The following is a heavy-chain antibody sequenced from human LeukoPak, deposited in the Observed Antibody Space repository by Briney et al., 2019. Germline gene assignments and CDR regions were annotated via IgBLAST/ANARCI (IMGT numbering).Heavy chain of an antibody. Sequence: GGSLRLSCAASGFTFSSYWMSWVRQAPGKGLEWVANIKRDGSEKYYVDSVKGRFTISRDNAKNSLYLQMNSLRAEDTAVYYCARDASQIATIFGVVTITAFDIWGQGTMVTVSS. D-gene: IGHD3-3*01. CDR3: ARDASQIATIFGVVTITAFDI. CDR2: IKRDGSEK. J-gene: IGHJ3*02. CDR1: GFTFSSYW. V-gene: IGHV3-7*01.